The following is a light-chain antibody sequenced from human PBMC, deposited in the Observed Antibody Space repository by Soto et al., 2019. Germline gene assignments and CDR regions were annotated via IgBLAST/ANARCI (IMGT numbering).Light chain of an antibody. J-gene: IGKJ1*01. CDR3: QRYNDGST. V-gene: IGKV1-27*01. CDR2: AAS. Sequence: DIQMTQSPSSLSASVGDRVTITCRASQGISNYLAWYQQKPGRVPTLLISAASTLQSGVPSRFSGSGSGTAITRTIACLQPEDVAAYDWQRYNDGSTLGQGNKVVI. CDR1: QGISNY.